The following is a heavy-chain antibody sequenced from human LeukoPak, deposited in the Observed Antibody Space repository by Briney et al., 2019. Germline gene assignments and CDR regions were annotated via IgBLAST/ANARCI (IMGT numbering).Heavy chain of an antibody. Sequence: ASVKVSRKASGGTFSCYAISWVRQAPGQGLEWMGRIIPILGIANYAQKFQGRVTITADKSTSTAYMELSSLRSEDTAVYYCASDAEQQLGFNYYYYYGMDVWGQGTTVTVSS. CDR1: GGTFSCYA. CDR3: ASDAEQQLGFNYYYYYGMDV. D-gene: IGHD6-13*01. V-gene: IGHV1-69*04. J-gene: IGHJ6*02. CDR2: IIPILGIA.